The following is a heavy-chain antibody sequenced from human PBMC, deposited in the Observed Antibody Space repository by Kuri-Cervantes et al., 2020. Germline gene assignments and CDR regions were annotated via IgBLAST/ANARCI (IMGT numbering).Heavy chain of an antibody. V-gene: IGHV3-30-3*01. J-gene: IGHJ6*02. CDR1: GFTFSSYA. Sequence: LSLTCAASGFTFSSYAMHWVRQAPGKGLEWVAVISYDGSNKYYADSVKGRFTISKENYKDTLYLQMNSLRAEDTAVYYCAREGGNFYGSGSYANYYYYGMDVWGQGTTVTVSS. D-gene: IGHD3-10*01. CDR3: AREGGNFYGSGSYANYYYYGMDV. CDR2: ISYDGSNK.